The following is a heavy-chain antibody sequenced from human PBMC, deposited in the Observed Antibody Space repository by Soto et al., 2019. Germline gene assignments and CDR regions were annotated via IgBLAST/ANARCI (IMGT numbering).Heavy chain of an antibody. J-gene: IGHJ4*02. CDR1: GGTFSTYA. V-gene: IGHV1-69*12. D-gene: IGHD5-18*01. CDR2: IIPMFGTA. Sequence: QVQLVQSGAEVKKPESSVKVSCKAPGGTFSTYAISWVRQAPGQGLEWMGGIIPMFGTANYAQRFQDRVTITADESTNTVYMALRSLRSEDTAVYFCASGIQLWLRQINNGYSGWGQGTLVTVSS. CDR3: ASGIQLWLRQINNGYSG.